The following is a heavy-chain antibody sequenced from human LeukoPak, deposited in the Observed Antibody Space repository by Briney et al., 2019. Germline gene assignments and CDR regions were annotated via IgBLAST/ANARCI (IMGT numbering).Heavy chain of an antibody. J-gene: IGHJ5*02. CDR2: IYYSGTT. CDR1: GGSISSSSYY. D-gene: IGHD2-15*01. Sequence: SETLSLTCTVSGGSISSSSYYWGWIRQPPGKGLEWIGSIYYSGTTHYNPSLKSRVTISVDTSKNQFSLKLSSVTAADTAVYYCARLAPATHWPWGQGTLVTVSS. V-gene: IGHV4-39*01. CDR3: ARLAPATHWP.